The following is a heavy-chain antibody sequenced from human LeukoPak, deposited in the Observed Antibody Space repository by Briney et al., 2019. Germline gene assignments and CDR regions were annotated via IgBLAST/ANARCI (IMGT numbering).Heavy chain of an antibody. D-gene: IGHD6-13*01. V-gene: IGHV1-18*01. CDR1: GYTFTSYG. CDR3: ARDLIYIAAAGTAHDY. Sequence: ASVKVSCKASGYTFTSYGISWVRQAPGQGLEWMGWISAYNGNTNYAQKLQGRVTMTTDTSTSTAYVELRSLRSDDTAVYYCARDLIYIAAAGTAHDYWGQGTLVTVSS. CDR2: ISAYNGNT. J-gene: IGHJ4*02.